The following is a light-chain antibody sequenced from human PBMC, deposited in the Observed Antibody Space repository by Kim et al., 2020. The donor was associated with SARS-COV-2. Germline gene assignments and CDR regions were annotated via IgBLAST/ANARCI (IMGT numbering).Light chain of an antibody. V-gene: IGLV2-18*02. CDR1: SSDVGSYNR. J-gene: IGLJ3*02. Sequence: QSALTQPPSVSGSPGQSVTISCSGTSSDVGSYNRVSWYQQPPGTAPKLMIYEVSHRPSGVPDRFSGSKSGNTASLTISGLQAEDEADYYCSSYTNSNTWVFGGGTKVTVL. CDR3: SSYTNSNTWV. CDR2: EVS.